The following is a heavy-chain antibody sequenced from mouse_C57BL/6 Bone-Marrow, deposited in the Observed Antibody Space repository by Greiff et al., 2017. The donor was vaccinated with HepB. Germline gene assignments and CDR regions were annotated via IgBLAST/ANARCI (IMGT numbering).Heavy chain of an antibody. J-gene: IGHJ4*01. Sequence: EVKLVESGGGLVQSGRSLRLSCATSGFTFSDFYMEWVRQAPGKGLEWIAASRNKANDYTTEYSASVKGRFIVSRDTSQSILYLQMNALRAEDTAIYYCARDARGYPYYYAMDYWGQGTSVTVSS. V-gene: IGHV7-1*01. D-gene: IGHD2-2*01. CDR1: GFTFSDFY. CDR2: SRNKANDYTT. CDR3: ARDARGYPYYYAMDY.